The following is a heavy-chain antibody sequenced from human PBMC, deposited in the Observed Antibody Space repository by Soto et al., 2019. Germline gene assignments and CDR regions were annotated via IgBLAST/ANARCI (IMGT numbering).Heavy chain of an antibody. D-gene: IGHD3-16*02. CDR3: ARSTFGGVIVPQAFDI. CDR1: GGSISSGGYY. V-gene: IGHV4-31*03. J-gene: IGHJ3*02. CDR2: IYYSGST. Sequence: QVQLQESGPGLVKPSQTLSLTCTVSGGSISSGGYYWSWIRQHPGKGLEWIGYIYYSGSTYYNPSLKSRVTISVDTSKNHFSLMLSSVTAADTAVYYCARSTFGGVIVPQAFDIWGQGTMVTVSS.